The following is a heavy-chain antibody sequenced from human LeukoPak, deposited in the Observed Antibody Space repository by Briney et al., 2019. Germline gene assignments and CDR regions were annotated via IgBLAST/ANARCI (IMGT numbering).Heavy chain of an antibody. CDR2: IYYSGST. CDR1: GGSISSSSYY. D-gene: IGHD3-3*01. V-gene: IGHV4-39*01. CDR3: ARLKIRDGAYYYDFWSGYHYYLDY. J-gene: IGHJ4*02. Sequence: SETLSLTRTVSGGSISSSSYYWGWIRQPPGKGLEWIGSIYYSGSTYYNPSLKSRVTISVDTSKNQFSLKLSSVTAADTAVYYCARLKIRDGAYYYDFWSGYHYYLDYWGQGTLVTVSS.